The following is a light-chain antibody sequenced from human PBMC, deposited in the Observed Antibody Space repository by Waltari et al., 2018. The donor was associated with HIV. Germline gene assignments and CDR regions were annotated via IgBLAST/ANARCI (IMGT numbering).Light chain of an antibody. CDR3: QTWRTGLQV. V-gene: IGLV4-69*02. Sequence: QVVLTQPPSASASLGASVRLTCTLSSGHTNYVIAWHHQQPEKGPRFLTKLNSEGRHSKGDGVPDRFSGSSSGAERYLIISSLQSEDAADYFCQTWRTGLQVFGGGTRLTVL. J-gene: IGLJ3*02. CDR2: LNSEGRH. CDR1: SGHTNYV.